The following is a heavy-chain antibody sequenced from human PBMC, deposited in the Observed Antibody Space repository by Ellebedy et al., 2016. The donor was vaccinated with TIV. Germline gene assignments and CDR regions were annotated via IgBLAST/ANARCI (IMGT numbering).Heavy chain of an antibody. CDR1: GYTFTSYY. J-gene: IGHJ2*01. V-gene: IGHV1-46*01. Sequence: ASVKVSCKASGYTFTSYYMHWVRQAPGQGLEWMGIINPSGGSTSYAQKFQGRVTMTRDTSTSTVYMELSSLRSEDTAVYYCARDSVTYYDSNGYYGYFDLWGRGTLVTVSS. CDR2: INPSGGST. D-gene: IGHD3-22*01. CDR3: ARDSVTYYDSNGYYGYFDL.